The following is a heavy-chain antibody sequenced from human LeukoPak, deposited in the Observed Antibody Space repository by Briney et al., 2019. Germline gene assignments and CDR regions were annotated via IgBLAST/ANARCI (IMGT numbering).Heavy chain of an antibody. J-gene: IGHJ3*02. V-gene: IGHV3-21*01. CDR3: ARTFDYGGIMSAFDI. Sequence: PGGSLRLSCAASGFTVSSNYMSWVRQAPGKGLEWVSSISSSSSYIYYADSVKGRFTISRDNAKNSLYLQMNSLRAEDTAVYYCARTFDYGGIMSAFDIWGQGTMVTVSS. CDR1: GFTVSSNY. D-gene: IGHD4-23*01. CDR2: ISSSSSYI.